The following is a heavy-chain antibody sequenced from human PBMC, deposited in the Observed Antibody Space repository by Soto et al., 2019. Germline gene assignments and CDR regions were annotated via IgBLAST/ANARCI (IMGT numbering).Heavy chain of an antibody. J-gene: IGHJ5*02. Sequence: QVQLQQWGAGLLKPSETLSLTCAVYGGSFSGYYWSWIRQPPGKGLEWIGEINHSGSTNYNPSLKSRVTISVDTSKNQFSLKLSSETAADTAVYYCARARGYSGYDPWGQGTLVTVSS. V-gene: IGHV4-34*01. D-gene: IGHD5-12*01. CDR1: GGSFSGYY. CDR3: ARARGYSGYDP. CDR2: INHSGST.